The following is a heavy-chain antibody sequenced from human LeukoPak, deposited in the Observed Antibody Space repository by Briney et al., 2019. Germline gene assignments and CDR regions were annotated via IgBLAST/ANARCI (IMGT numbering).Heavy chain of an antibody. V-gene: IGHV4-34*01. Sequence: GSLRLSCAASGFTFSRYWMSWVRQAPGKGLEWIGEINHSGSTNYNPSLKSRVTISVDTSKNQFSLKLSSVTAADTAVYYCAKGSKVVVITRDHYMDVWGKGTTVTISS. J-gene: IGHJ6*03. CDR3: AKGSKVVVITRDHYMDV. CDR2: INHSGST. CDR1: GFTFSRYW. D-gene: IGHD3-22*01.